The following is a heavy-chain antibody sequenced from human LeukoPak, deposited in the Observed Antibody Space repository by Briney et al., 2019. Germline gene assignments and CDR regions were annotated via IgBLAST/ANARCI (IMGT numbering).Heavy chain of an antibody. CDR3: AREGYYYDSSGKLQGYYFDY. CDR1: GFAFSDYY. CDR2: ISSSGSTI. V-gene: IGHV3-11*01. J-gene: IGHJ4*02. D-gene: IGHD3-22*01. Sequence: GGSLRLSCAAAGFAFSDYYMSWIRKAPGKGLEWVSYISSSGSTIYYADSVKGRFTISRDNAKNSLYLQMNRLRAEDTAVYYCAREGYYYDSSGKLQGYYFDYWGQGTLVTVSS.